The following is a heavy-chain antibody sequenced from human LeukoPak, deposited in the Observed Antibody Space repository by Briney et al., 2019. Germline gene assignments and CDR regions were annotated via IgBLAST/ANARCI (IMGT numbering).Heavy chain of an antibody. J-gene: IGHJ4*02. CDR1: GGSISSYY. CDR2: IYYSGST. CDR3: AWGADGSPGILDY. Sequence: SETLSLTCTVSGGSISSYYWSWIRQPPGKGLEWIGYIYYSGSTNYNPSLKSRVTISVDTSKNQFSLKLSSVTAADTAVYYCAWGADGSPGILDYWGQGTLVTVSS. V-gene: IGHV4-59*08. D-gene: IGHD3-3*02.